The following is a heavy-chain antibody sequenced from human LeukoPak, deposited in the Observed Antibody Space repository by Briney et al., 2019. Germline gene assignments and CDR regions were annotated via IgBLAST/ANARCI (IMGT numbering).Heavy chain of an antibody. J-gene: IGHJ4*02. CDR3: ARGAVAAPFYFDY. CDR1: GGSIGSSNW. Sequence: NPSETLSLTRAVSGGSIGSSNWWSWVRQPPGKGLEWIGYIYYSGSTNYNPSLKSRVTISVDTSKNQFSLKLSSVTAADTAVYYCARGAVAAPFYFDYWGQGTLVTVSS. CDR2: IYYSGST. D-gene: IGHD6-19*01. V-gene: IGHV4-4*02.